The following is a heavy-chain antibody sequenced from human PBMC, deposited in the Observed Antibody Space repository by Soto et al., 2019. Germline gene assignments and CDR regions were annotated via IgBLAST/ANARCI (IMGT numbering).Heavy chain of an antibody. CDR1: GYTFTSYG. J-gene: IGHJ4*02. Sequence: GASVKVSCKASGYTFTSYGISWVRQAPGQGLEWMGWISAYNGNTNYAQKLQGRVTMTTDTSTSTAYMELSSLRSEDTAVYYCARDPNYDILTGYQRRTFLDDYWGQGTLVTVSS. D-gene: IGHD3-9*01. CDR3: ARDPNYDILTGYQRRTFLDDY. CDR2: ISAYNGNT. V-gene: IGHV1-18*01.